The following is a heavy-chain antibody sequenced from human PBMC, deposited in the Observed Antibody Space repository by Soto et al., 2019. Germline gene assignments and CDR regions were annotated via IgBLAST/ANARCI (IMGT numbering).Heavy chain of an antibody. D-gene: IGHD4-17*01. V-gene: IGHV4-59*08. CDR3: ARYDYGDYFDY. J-gene: IGHJ4*02. Sequence: SETLSLTCTVSGGSISSYYWSWIRQPPGKGLEWIGYIYYSGSTNYNPSLKSRVTISVDTSKNQFSLKLSSVTAADTAVYYCARYDYGDYFDYWGQGTLVTVSS. CDR2: IYYSGST. CDR1: GGSISSYY.